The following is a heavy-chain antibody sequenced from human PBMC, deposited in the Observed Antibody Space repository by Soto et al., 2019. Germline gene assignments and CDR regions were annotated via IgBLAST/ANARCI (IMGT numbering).Heavy chain of an antibody. Sequence: ASVKVSCKASGYTFTGYYMHWVRQAPGQGLEWMGWINPNSGGTNYAQKFQGRVTMTRDTSISTAYMELSRLRSDDTAVYYCARASFVEYSSGPLSYWGQGTLVTVSS. J-gene: IGHJ4*02. CDR1: GYTFTGYY. CDR3: ARASFVEYSSGPLSY. D-gene: IGHD6-19*01. CDR2: INPNSGGT. V-gene: IGHV1-2*02.